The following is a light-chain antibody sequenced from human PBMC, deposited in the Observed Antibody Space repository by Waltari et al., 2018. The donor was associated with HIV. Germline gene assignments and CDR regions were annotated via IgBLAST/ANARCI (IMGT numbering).Light chain of an antibody. CDR1: EIDISFYDF. CDR2: SVN. J-gene: IGLJ3*02. CDR3: SSYTSPNTLL. Sequence: QSALTQPASVSAFPGQSIPISCTGPEIDISFYDFVSWYRQDPGKAPQLVMYSVNTRPSETSSRFSGLKSGNTASLRISGLQFEDEGDYYCSSYTSPNTLLFGGGTKLTV. V-gene: IGLV2-14*01.